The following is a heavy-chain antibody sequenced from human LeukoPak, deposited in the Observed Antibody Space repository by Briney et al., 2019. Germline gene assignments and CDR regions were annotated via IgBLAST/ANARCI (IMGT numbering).Heavy chain of an antibody. Sequence: ASVKVSCKASGYTFASYYLHWVRQAPGQGLEWMGIINPSGGSTTYAQRFQGRVTMTRDMSTTTVHMELSSLRSDDTAVYYCASLRERGLYYFDYWGLGTLVTVSS. CDR2: INPSGGST. CDR3: ASLRERGLYYFDY. J-gene: IGHJ4*02. D-gene: IGHD1-1*01. CDR1: GYTFASYY. V-gene: IGHV1-46*01.